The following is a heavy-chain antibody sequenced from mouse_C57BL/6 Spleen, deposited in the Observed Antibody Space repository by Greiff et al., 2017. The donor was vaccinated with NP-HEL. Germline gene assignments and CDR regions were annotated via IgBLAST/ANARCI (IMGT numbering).Heavy chain of an antibody. CDR2: IRNKANNHAT. CDR3: TRNYGYDAGFDY. D-gene: IGHD2-2*01. J-gene: IGHJ2*01. CDR1: GFTFSDAW. V-gene: IGHV6-6*01. Sequence: EVQLVESGGGLVQPGGSMKLSCAASGFTFSDAWMDWVRQSPEKGLEWVAEIRNKANNHATYYAESVKGRFTISRDDSKSSVYLQMNSLRAEDTGIYYCTRNYGYDAGFDYWGQGTTLTVSS.